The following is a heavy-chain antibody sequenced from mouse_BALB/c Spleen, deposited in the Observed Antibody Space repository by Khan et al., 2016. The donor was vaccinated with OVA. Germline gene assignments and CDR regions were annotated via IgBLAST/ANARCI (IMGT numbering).Heavy chain of an antibody. J-gene: IGHJ2*01. CDR1: GFPFSTYG. CDR2: ISRSSSYT. Sequence: EVQLQESGGDLVKPGGSLKLSCAASGFPFSTYGMSWVRQTPDKRLEWVATISRSSSYTYYPDSVKGRFTISRDNAKNTLYLQMSSLKSEDTGMYYCARLLPSYFDYWGQGTTLTVSS. D-gene: IGHD1-1*01. V-gene: IGHV5-6*01. CDR3: ARLLPSYFDY.